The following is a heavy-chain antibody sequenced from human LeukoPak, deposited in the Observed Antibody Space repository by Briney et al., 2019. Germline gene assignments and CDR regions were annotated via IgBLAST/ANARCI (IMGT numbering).Heavy chain of an antibody. CDR1: GFTFSSYS. CDR2: ISSSSSYI. V-gene: IGHV3-21*01. J-gene: IGHJ4*02. CDR3: ARDLDNWNYVD. D-gene: IGHD1-7*01. Sequence: PGGSLRLSCAAAGFTFSSYSMNWVRQAPGKGLEWVSSISSSSSYIYYADSVKGRFTISRDNAKNSLYLQMNSLRAEDTAVYYCARDLDNWNYVDWGQGTLVTVSS.